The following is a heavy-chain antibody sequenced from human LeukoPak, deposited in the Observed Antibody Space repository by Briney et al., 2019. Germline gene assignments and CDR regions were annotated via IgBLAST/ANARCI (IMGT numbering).Heavy chain of an antibody. V-gene: IGHV3-23*01. CDR1: GFTFSSYA. CDR3: AKAKPYYDILTGSLDY. D-gene: IGHD3-9*01. Sequence: PGGSLRLSCAASGFTFSSYAMSWVRQAPGKGLEWVSAISGSGGSTYYADSVKGRFTISRDNSKNTLYLQMNSLRAEDTAVYYCAKAKPYYDILTGSLDYWGQGTLVTVSS. CDR2: ISGSGGST. J-gene: IGHJ4*02.